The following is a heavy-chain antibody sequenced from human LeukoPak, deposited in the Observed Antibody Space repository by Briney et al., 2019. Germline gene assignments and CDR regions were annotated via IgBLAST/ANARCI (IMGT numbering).Heavy chain of an antibody. J-gene: IGHJ5*02. V-gene: IGHV4-59*11. CDR3: ARVHSSGYFLWFDP. D-gene: IGHD3-22*01. Sequence: SETLSLTCTVSGGSISCHYWSWIRQPPGKGLEWIGYIYYSGSTNYNPSLKSRVTISVDTSKNQFSLKLSSVTAADTAVYYCARVHSSGYFLWFDPWGQGTLVTVSS. CDR1: GGSISCHY. CDR2: IYYSGST.